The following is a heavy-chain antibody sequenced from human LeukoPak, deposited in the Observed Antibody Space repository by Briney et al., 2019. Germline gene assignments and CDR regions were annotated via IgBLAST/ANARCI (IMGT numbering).Heavy chain of an antibody. CDR3: ARGDGYAQRD. Sequence: GGSLRLSCAASGFTFSSYWMSWVRQAPGKGLEWVANIKQDGSEKYYVDSVKGRFTISRDNSKNTLYLQMNSLRVEDTAVYYCARGDGYAQRDWGQGTLVTVSS. D-gene: IGHD5-12*01. CDR1: GFTFSSYW. J-gene: IGHJ4*02. V-gene: IGHV3-7*01. CDR2: IKQDGSEK.